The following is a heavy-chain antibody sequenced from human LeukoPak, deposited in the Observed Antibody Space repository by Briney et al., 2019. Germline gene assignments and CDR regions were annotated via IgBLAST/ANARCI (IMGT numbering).Heavy chain of an antibody. CDR2: ISAYNGNT. D-gene: IGHD5-12*01. J-gene: IGHJ6*02. Sequence: ASVKVSCKASGYTFTSYGISWVRQAPGQGLEWTGWISAYNGNTNYAQKLQGRVTMTTDTSTSTAYMELRSLRSDDTAVYYCASIEHSGYDSRGPYYYGMDVWGQGTTVTVSS. V-gene: IGHV1-18*01. CDR1: GYTFTSYG. CDR3: ASIEHSGYDSRGPYYYGMDV.